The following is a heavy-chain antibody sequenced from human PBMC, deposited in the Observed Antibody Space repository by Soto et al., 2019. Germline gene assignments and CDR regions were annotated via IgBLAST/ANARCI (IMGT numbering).Heavy chain of an antibody. J-gene: IGHJ3*02. CDR2: IKYSGST. CDR3: ARVLRITMIVVVVPGAFEI. V-gene: IGHV4-31*03. Sequence: PSETPSLTCTVSGGSISSGDYYWTWIRQHPGKGLEWIGYIKYSGSTYYNTSLKSRVTISVDTSKNQFSLKLSSVTAADTAVYYCARVLRITMIVVVVPGAFEIWGQGTMVIV. D-gene: IGHD3-22*01. CDR1: GGSISSGDYY.